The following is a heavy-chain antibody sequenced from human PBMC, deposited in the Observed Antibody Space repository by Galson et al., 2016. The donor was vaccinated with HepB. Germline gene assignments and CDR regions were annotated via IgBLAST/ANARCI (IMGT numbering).Heavy chain of an antibody. CDR1: DGSITSNKW. D-gene: IGHD3-3*01. CDR3: ARSPPWSGYFDS. Sequence: TLSLTCIVSDGSITSNKWWSWVRQTPRKGLEWIGEIYHSGSTNYNPSLKSRVTISVDKSKNQFSLRLTSVTAADTAVYYCARSPPWSGYFDSWGQGTLVTVSS. CDR2: IYHSGST. J-gene: IGHJ4*02. V-gene: IGHV4-4*02.